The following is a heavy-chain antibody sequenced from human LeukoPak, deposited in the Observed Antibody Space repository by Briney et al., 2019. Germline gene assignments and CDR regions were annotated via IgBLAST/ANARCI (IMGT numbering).Heavy chain of an antibody. CDR2: INHSGST. J-gene: IGHJ3*02. Sequence: SETLSLTCAVYGGSFSGYYWSWIRQPPGKGLEWIGEINHSGSTNYNPSLKSRVTISVDTSKNQFSLKLSSVTAADTAVYYCARDNLYSSSWYRAFDIWGQGTMVTVSS. CDR3: ARDNLYSSSWYRAFDI. V-gene: IGHV4-34*01. D-gene: IGHD6-13*01. CDR1: GGSFSGYY.